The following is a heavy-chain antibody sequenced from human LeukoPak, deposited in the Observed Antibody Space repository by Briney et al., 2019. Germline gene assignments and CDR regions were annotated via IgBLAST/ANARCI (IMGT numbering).Heavy chain of an antibody. CDR2: IKQDGSEK. CDR1: GFTFSSYW. CDR3: ARAVAGTLFAFDI. D-gene: IGHD6-19*01. V-gene: IGHV3-7*01. J-gene: IGHJ3*02. Sequence: GGSLRLSCAASGFTFSSYWISWVRQAPGKGLEWVANIKQDGSEKYYVDSVKGRFTISRDNAKNSLYLQMNSLRAEDTAVYYCARAVAGTLFAFDIWGQGIMVTVSS.